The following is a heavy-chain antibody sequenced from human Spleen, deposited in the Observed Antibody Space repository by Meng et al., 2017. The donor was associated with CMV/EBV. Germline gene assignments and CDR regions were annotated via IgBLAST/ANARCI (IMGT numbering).Heavy chain of an antibody. CDR3: ARQIVVGLNWFDP. CDR2: INHSGST. V-gene: IGHV4-34*01. D-gene: IGHD3-22*01. J-gene: IGHJ5*02. Sequence: CAVYGGSFSGYYGSWIRQPPGKGLEWIGEINHSGSTNYNPSLKSRVTISVDTSKNQFSLKLSSVTAADTAVYYCARQIVVGLNWFDPWGQGTLVTVSS. CDR1: GGSFSGYY.